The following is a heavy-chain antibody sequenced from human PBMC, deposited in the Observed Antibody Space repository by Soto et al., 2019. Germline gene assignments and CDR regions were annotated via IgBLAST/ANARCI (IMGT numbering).Heavy chain of an antibody. Sequence: SETLSLTCTVSGGSISSSSYYWGWIRQPPGKGLEWIGNINYSGTTYSNPSLKSRVTISVDTSKNQFSLKLSSVTAADTAVYYCARLAPTSVMLAGYFQHWGQGTLVTVSS. V-gene: IGHV4-39*01. J-gene: IGHJ1*01. CDR1: GGSISSSSYY. D-gene: IGHD4-4*01. CDR3: ARLAPTSVMLAGYFQH. CDR2: INYSGTT.